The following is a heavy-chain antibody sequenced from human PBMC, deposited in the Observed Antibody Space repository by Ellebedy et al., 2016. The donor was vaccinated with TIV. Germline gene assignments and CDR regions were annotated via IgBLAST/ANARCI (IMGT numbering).Heavy chain of an antibody. D-gene: IGHD4-17*01. CDR3: ATDPDGVYGDTSAY. Sequence: GESLKISCAVSGFTVRSKYMNWVRQAPGKGLEWVSLIYSTGDTYYADSVKGRFTVSRDNSQNTRYLQMTSLRVDDTAVYYCATDPDGVYGDTSAYWGRGTLVTVSS. J-gene: IGHJ4*02. V-gene: IGHV3-53*01. CDR1: GFTVRSKY. CDR2: IYSTGDT.